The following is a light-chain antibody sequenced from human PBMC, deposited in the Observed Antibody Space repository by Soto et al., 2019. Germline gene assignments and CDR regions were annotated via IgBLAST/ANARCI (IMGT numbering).Light chain of an antibody. Sequence: QSVLTQPPSVSGAPGQKVTISCTGSSSNLGTGYDVHWYQQYPGRAPKLLIYANDKRPSGVPDRISGSKSGTSAFLAMTGLQAEDEADYYCQSYDISLSAWVFGGGTKLTVL. V-gene: IGLV1-40*01. J-gene: IGLJ3*02. CDR3: QSYDISLSAWV. CDR2: AND. CDR1: SSNLGTGYD.